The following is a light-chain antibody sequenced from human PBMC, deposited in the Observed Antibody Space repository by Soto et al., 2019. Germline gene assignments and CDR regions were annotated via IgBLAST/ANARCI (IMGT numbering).Light chain of an antibody. CDR2: DAS. V-gene: IGKV3-11*01. Sequence: EIVLTQSPATLSLSPGERATLSCRASQSVSSYLAWYQQKPGQAPRLLIYDASNRATGIPARFSGSGSGTDFTLTISSLEPEDVAVYYCQLRSNWPTLFTFGPGTKVDIK. J-gene: IGKJ3*01. CDR1: QSVSSY. CDR3: QLRSNWPTLFT.